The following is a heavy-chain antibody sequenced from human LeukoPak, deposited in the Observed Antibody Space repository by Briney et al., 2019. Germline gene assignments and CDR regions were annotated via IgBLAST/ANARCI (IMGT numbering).Heavy chain of an antibody. J-gene: IGHJ5*02. CDR2: INHSGST. D-gene: IGHD2-2*02. CDR1: GGSFSGYY. V-gene: IGHV4-34*01. Sequence: SETLSLTCAVYGGSFSGYYWRWIRQPPGKGLEWIGEINHSGSTNYNPSLKSRVTISVDTSKNQFSLKLSSVTAADTAVYYCARGLVPAAIRYNWFDPWGQGTLVTVSS. CDR3: ARGLVPAAIRYNWFDP.